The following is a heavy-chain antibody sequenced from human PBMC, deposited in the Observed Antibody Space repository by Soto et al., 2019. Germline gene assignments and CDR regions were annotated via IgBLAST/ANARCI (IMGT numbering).Heavy chain of an antibody. Sequence: SETLSLTCTVSGGSISSSGYYWAWIRQPPGKGLEWIGSIYHSGSTYYNPSLKSRVTISVDTSKNQFSLKLSSVTPADTAVYYCGRQAVRQQLVREWFDPWGQGTLVTVSS. V-gene: IGHV4-39*01. CDR3: GRQAVRQQLVREWFDP. CDR1: GGSISSSGYY. CDR2: IYHSGST. D-gene: IGHD6-13*01. J-gene: IGHJ5*02.